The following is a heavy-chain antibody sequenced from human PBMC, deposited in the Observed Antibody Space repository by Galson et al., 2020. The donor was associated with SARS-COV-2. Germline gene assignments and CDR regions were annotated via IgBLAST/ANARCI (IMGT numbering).Heavy chain of an antibody. CDR2: ISAYNGNT. CDR1: GYTFTSYG. J-gene: IGHJ4*02. D-gene: IGHD3-3*01. Sequence: ASVKVSCKASGYTFTSYGISWVRQAPGQGLEWMGWISAYNGNTNYAQKLQGRVTMTTDTSTSTAYMELRSLRSDDTAVYYCAREGYYDVWGGYSDPDDWGQGTLVTVSS. CDR3: AREGYYDVWGGYSDPDD. V-gene: IGHV1-18*04.